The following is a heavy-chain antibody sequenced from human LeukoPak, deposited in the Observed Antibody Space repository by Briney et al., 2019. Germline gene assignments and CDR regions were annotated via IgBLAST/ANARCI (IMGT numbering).Heavy chain of an antibody. CDR1: GLTFSRYW. J-gene: IGHJ3*02. CDR2: INPDGCTT. D-gene: IGHD4-23*01. CDR3: ATGAGSGNNRPPDVFDI. V-gene: IGHV3-74*01. Sequence: GGSLRLSCEASGLTFSRYWMHWVRQPPGGGLVWVSRINPDGCTTKYADSVKGRFTISRDNAKNTLYLQMNSLGVEDTATYHCATGAGSGNNRPPDVFDIWGQGALVTVSS.